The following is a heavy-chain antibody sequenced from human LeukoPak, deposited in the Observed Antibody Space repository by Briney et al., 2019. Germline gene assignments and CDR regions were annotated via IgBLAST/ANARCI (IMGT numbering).Heavy chain of an antibody. CDR1: RDTFTTYA. CDR3: ARDRPGRYCSRTSCYTASPFDP. J-gene: IGHJ5*02. V-gene: IGHV1-69*13. Sequence: GASVKVSCKASRDTFTTYAISWVRQAPGQGLEWMGGIIPRFGTANYAQKFRGRVTFTADESTSTAYMELSSLRSEDTAVYYCARDRPGRYCSRTSCYTASPFDPWGQGALVTVSS. CDR2: IIPRFGTA. D-gene: IGHD2-2*02.